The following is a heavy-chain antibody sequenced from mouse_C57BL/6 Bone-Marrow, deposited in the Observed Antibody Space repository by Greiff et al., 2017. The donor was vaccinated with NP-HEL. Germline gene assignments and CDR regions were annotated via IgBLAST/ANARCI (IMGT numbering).Heavy chain of an antibody. Sequence: QVTLKVSGPELVKPGASVKLSCKASGYTFTSYDINWVKQRPGQGLEWIGWIYPRDGSTKYNEKFKGKATLTVDTSSSTAYMELHSLTSEDAAVYCCARDDDYDDAYWGQGTSVTVSS. CDR2: IYPRDGST. V-gene: IGHV1-85*01. J-gene: IGHJ4*01. CDR1: GYTFTSYD. CDR3: ARDDDYDDAY. D-gene: IGHD2-4*01.